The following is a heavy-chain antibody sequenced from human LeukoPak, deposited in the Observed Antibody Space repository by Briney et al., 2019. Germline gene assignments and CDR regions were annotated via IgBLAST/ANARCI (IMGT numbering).Heavy chain of an antibody. Sequence: GGSLRLSCAASGFTFTTFWMTWVRQAPGKGLEWVANISPDGSDKYYVDSVKDRFTISRDNAKDSLFLQMNSLRADDTAMYFCTRVGVGGYWGQGTLVTVSS. CDR1: GFTFTTFW. V-gene: IGHV3-7*01. CDR2: ISPDGSDK. CDR3: TRVGVGGY. D-gene: IGHD3-16*01. J-gene: IGHJ4*02.